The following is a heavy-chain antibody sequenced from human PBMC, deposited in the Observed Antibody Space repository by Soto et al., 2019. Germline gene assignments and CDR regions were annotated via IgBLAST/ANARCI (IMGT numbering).Heavy chain of an antibody. J-gene: IGHJ5*02. CDR3: ARDPALWFGELWPIDP. Sequence: QVQLVQSGAEVKKPGASVKVSCKASGYTFTSYGISWVRQAPGQGLEWMGWISAYNGNTNYAQKLKGRVTMTTDTSTSTAYMEQRSLRSDDTAVYYCARDPALWFGELWPIDPWGQGTLVTVSS. V-gene: IGHV1-18*01. CDR2: ISAYNGNT. D-gene: IGHD3-10*01. CDR1: GYTFTSYG.